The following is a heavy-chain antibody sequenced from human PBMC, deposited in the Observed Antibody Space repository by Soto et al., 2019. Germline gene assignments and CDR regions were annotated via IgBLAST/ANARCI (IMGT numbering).Heavy chain of an antibody. CDR2: ISGSGGST. Sequence: EVQLLESGGGLVQPGGSLRISCAASGFTFSSYAMSWVRQAPGKGLEWVSAISGSGGSTYYADSVKGRFTISRDNSKNTLYLQKNSMRAEDTAVDYCAKASGWFGEFDYWGQGTLVTVSS. D-gene: IGHD3-10*01. CDR3: AKASGWFGEFDY. V-gene: IGHV3-23*01. J-gene: IGHJ4*02. CDR1: GFTFSSYA.